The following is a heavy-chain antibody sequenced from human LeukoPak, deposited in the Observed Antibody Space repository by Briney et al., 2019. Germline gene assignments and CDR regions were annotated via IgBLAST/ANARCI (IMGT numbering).Heavy chain of an antibody. Sequence: LRRYSAAAAFTCSNVRRGWVRQAPGMGLEWGGLTKSKTDGGTTDYAAPVKGRFTISRDDSKNTLYLQMNSLKTEDTAVYYCTTAAGIYYGMDVWGQGTTVTVSS. V-gene: IGHV3-15*01. CDR3: TTAAGIYYGMDV. D-gene: IGHD6-13*01. J-gene: IGHJ6*02. CDR2: TKSKTDGGTT. CDR1: AFTCSNVR.